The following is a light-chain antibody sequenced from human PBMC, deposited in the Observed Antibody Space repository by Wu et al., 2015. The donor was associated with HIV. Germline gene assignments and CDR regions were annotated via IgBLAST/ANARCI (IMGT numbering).Light chain of an antibody. J-gene: IGKJ1*01. CDR2: GVS. CDR1: QSVSSAY. CDR3: QQYDTLPPT. V-gene: IGKV3-20*01. Sequence: EIVLTQFPGTLSLSPGERATLSCRASQSVSSAYLAWYQQRPGQAPRLLTFGVSSRATGIPDRFGGSGSGTDFTLTINRLEPEDFAVYFCQQYDTLPPTFGQGTRVEIK.